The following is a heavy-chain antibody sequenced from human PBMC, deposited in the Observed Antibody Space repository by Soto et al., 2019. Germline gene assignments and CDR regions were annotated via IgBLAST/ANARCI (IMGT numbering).Heavy chain of an antibody. V-gene: IGHV1-69*01. CDR3: ARDRDDYGAGNYYNRIDF. J-gene: IGHJ4*02. CDR1: GGIFSTYA. Sequence: QVQLVQSGAEVKKPGSSVKVSCKASGGIFSTYAISWLRQAPGQGLEWMGGIIPLFGTPNYAQRIKGRVTITADESTNTAYMELSRLRSEDTAVYYCARDRDDYGAGNYYNRIDFWGQGTLVTVSS. CDR2: IIPLFGTP. D-gene: IGHD3-10*01.